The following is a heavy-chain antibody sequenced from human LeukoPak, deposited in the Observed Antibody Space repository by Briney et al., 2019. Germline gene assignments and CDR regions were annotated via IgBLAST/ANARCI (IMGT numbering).Heavy chain of an antibody. CDR1: GFTFSSYA. J-gene: IGHJ4*02. CDR2: IAYDGSKT. Sequence: GGSLRLSCAASGFTFSSYAMHWVRQAPCRGLEWVAVIAYDGSKTYYADSVEGRFTMSRDNSKNTVYLQMNSLRAEDTAVYYCARLGGYSYGFGYWGQGTLVTVSS. V-gene: IGHV3-30*04. D-gene: IGHD5-18*01. CDR3: ARLGGYSYGFGY.